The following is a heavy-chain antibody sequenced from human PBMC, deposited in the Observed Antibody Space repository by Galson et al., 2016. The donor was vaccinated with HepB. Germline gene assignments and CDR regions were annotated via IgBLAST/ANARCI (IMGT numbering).Heavy chain of an antibody. CDR3: ARLPTTRQGGAFDI. J-gene: IGHJ3*02. D-gene: IGHD4-17*01. Sequence: SETLSLTCTVSGGSISSSSSYYWGWIRQPLGKGLEWIGSIYYSGSTYYNPSLKSRVTIFVDTSKNLFSLKLSSVTAADTAVYYCARLPTTRQGGAFDIWGQGTMVTVSS. CDR2: IYYSGST. V-gene: IGHV4-39*01. CDR1: GGSISSSSSYY.